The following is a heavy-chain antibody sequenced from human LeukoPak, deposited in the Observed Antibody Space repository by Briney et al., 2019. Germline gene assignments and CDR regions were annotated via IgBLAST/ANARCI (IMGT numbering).Heavy chain of an antibody. D-gene: IGHD3-22*01. CDR2: INPNSGGT. Sequence: ASVKVSCKASGYTFTGYYMHWVRQAPGQGLEWMGGINPNSGGTNYAQKFQGRVTMTRDTSISTAYMELSRLRSDDTAVYYCARVRRGRDSSGYYYVGTPKNSQQNSYYFDYWGQGTLVTVSS. CDR1: GYTFTGYY. CDR3: ARVRRGRDSSGYYYVGTPKNSQQNSYYFDY. J-gene: IGHJ4*02. V-gene: IGHV1-2*02.